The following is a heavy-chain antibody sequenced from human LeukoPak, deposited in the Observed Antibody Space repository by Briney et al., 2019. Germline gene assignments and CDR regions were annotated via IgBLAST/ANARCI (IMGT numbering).Heavy chain of an antibody. J-gene: IGHJ6*02. CDR2: ISYDGSNK. D-gene: IGHD3-22*01. CDR1: GFTFSSYA. V-gene: IGHV3-30-3*01. CDR3: ARTLVVVMYYGMDV. Sequence: GGSLRLSCAASGFTFSSYAMHWVRQAPGKGLEWVAVISYDGSNKYYADSVKGRFTISRDNSKNTLYLQMNSLRAEDTAVYYCARTLVVVMYYGMDVWGQGTLVTVSS.